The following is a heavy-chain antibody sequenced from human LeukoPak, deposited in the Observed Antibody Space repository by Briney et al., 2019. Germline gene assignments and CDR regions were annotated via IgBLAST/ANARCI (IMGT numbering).Heavy chain of an antibody. CDR2: ISSSGSTI. CDR3: ARDLWGDSSGYHDY. D-gene: IGHD3-22*01. J-gene: IGHJ4*02. V-gene: IGHV3-48*04. CDR1: GFTFSSYS. Sequence: GGSLRLSCAASGFTFSSYSMNWVRQAPGKGLEWVSSISSSGSTIYYADSVKGRFTISRDNAKNSLYLQMNSLRAEDTAVYYCARDLWGDSSGYHDYWGQGTLVTVSS.